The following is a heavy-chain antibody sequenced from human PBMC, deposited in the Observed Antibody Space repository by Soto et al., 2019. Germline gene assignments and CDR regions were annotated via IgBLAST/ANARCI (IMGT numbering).Heavy chain of an antibody. V-gene: IGHV6-1*01. CDR1: GDSVSSNSAA. J-gene: IGHJ5*02. CDR2: TYYRSKWYN. CDR3: ARASSIAARLLVYNWFDP. Sequence: PSQTLSLTCAISGDSVSSNSAAWNWIRQSPSRGLEWLGRTYYRSKWYNDYAVSVKSRITINPDTSKNQFSLQLNSVTPEDTAVYYCARASSIAARLLVYNWFDPWGQGXLVTVYS. D-gene: IGHD6-6*01.